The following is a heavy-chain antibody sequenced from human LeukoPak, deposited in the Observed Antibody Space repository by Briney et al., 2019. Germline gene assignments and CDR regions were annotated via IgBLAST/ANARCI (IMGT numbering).Heavy chain of an antibody. CDR2: IYYSGST. V-gene: IGHV4-39*01. Sequence: SETLSLTCTVSGGSISSSSYYWGWIRQPPGKGLEWIGSIYYSGSTYYNPSLKSRVTISVDTSKNQFSLKLSSVTAADTAVYYCARTYRSTTSCPWGYLYGMDVWGQGTTVTVSS. CDR1: GGSISSSSYY. J-gene: IGHJ6*02. D-gene: IGHD2-2*01. CDR3: ARTYRSTTSCPWGYLYGMDV.